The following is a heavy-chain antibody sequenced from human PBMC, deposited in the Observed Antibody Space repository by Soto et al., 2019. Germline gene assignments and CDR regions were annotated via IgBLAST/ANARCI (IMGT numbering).Heavy chain of an antibody. J-gene: IGHJ5*02. CDR3: ARDSGYSSSWATWFDP. V-gene: IGHV3-7*01. D-gene: IGHD6-13*01. Sequence: PGGSLRLSCAASGFTFSSYAMSWVRQAPGKGLEWVANIKQDGSEKYYVDSVKGRFTISRDDAKNSLYLQMNSLRAEDTAVYYCARDSGYSSSWATWFDPWGQGTLVTVSS. CDR2: IKQDGSEK. CDR1: GFTFSSYA.